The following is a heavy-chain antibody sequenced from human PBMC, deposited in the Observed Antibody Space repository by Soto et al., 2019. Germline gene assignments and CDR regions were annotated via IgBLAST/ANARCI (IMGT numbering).Heavy chain of an antibody. Sequence: GASVKVSCKASGYIFTNYAIHWVRQAPGQRLEWMGWINAGNGDTVYSHNFQGRVTITRDTSATTAYMELSSLASEDTAIYSCAKGYCSSTSCQYYFDSWGQGTLVTVSS. V-gene: IGHV1-3*01. J-gene: IGHJ4*02. CDR1: GYIFTNYA. CDR2: INAGNGDT. D-gene: IGHD2-2*01. CDR3: AKGYCSSTSCQYYFDS.